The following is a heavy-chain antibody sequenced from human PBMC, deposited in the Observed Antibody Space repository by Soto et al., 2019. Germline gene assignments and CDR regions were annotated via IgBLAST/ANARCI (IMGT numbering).Heavy chain of an antibody. CDR1: GFTFSGYW. J-gene: IGHJ6*02. CDR3: THCRGESCHGGYFGMDV. CDR2: INSDGTTT. V-gene: IGHV3-74*01. Sequence: GGSLRLSCGGSGFTFSGYWMHWVRQSPAKGLVWVSRINSDGTTTAYADSVKGRFTISRDNSKNTLFLQMTSLRADDTAVYYCTHCRGESCHGGYFGMDVWGQGTTVTVSS. D-gene: IGHD2-15*01.